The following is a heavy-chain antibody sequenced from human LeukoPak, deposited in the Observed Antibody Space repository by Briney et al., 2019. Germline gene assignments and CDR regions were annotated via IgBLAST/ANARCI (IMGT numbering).Heavy chain of an antibody. CDR1: GYPFSNYD. J-gene: IGHJ6*03. V-gene: IGHV1-8*01. Sequence: GASVKVSCKASGYPFSNYDVNWVRQAPGQGLEWMAWMNPGSGDTGYAQKFQGRLTMSSNISMNTASMELRSLTSEDTAVHFCATSRRGYYMDVWGTGTPVTVSS. CDR3: ATSRRGYYMDV. CDR2: MNPGSGDT. D-gene: IGHD6-6*01.